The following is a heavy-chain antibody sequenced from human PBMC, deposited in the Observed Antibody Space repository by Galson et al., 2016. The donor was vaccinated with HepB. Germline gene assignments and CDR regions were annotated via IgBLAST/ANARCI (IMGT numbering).Heavy chain of an antibody. CDR1: GGSISSGGYY. V-gene: IGHV4-31*03. Sequence: TLSLTCTVSGGSISSGGYYWSWIRQHPGKGLEWIGYIYYSGSTYYNPSLKGRLTISVDTSKNQFSLRLSSVTAADTAVYYCARVRVLYNWFDPWGQGTLVTVSS. J-gene: IGHJ5*02. CDR2: IYYSGST. CDR3: ARVRVLYNWFDP. D-gene: IGHD3-10*01.